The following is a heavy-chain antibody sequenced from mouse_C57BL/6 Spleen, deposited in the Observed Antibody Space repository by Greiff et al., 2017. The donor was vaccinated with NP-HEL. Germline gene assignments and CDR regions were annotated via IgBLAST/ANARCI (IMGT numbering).Heavy chain of an antibody. D-gene: IGHD1-1*01. J-gene: IGHJ1*03. CDR1: GFTFSSYA. CDR3: TRENYGSSYKYFDV. CDR2: ISSGGDYI. V-gene: IGHV5-9-1*02. Sequence: EVKVVESGEGLVKPGGSLKLSCAASGFTFSSYAMSWVRQTPEKRLAWVAYISSGGDYIYYADTVKGRFTISRDNARNTLYLQMSSLKSEDTAMYYCTRENYGSSYKYFDVWGTGTTVTVSS.